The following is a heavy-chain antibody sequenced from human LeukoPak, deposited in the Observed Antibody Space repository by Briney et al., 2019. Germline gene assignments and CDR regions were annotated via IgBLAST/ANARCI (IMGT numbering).Heavy chain of an antibody. J-gene: IGHJ4*02. CDR2: ISYDGSNK. CDR3: ARGGDTAMVTIDY. CDR1: GFTFSSYA. Sequence: GRSLILSCAASGFTFSSYAMHWVRQAPGKGLEWVAVISYDGSNKYYADSVKGRFTISRDNSKNTLYLQMNSLRAEDTAVYYCARGGDTAMVTIDYWGQGTLVTVSS. D-gene: IGHD5-18*01. V-gene: IGHV3-30-3*01.